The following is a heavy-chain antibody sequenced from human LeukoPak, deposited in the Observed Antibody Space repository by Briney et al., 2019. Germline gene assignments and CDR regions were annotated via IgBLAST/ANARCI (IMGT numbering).Heavy chain of an antibody. V-gene: IGHV4-39*01. CDR2: IYYSGST. Sequence: SETLSLTCTVSGGSISSSSYYWGWIRQPPGKGLEWIGHIYYSGSTYYNPSLKSRVTISVDTSKNQFSLKLISVTAADTAVYYCARWGYMRWFDPWGQGTLVTVSS. CDR3: ARWGYMRWFDP. D-gene: IGHD2-8*02. J-gene: IGHJ5*02. CDR1: GGSISSSSYY.